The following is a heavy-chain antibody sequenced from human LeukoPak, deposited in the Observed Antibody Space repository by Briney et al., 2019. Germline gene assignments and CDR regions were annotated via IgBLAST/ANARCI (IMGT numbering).Heavy chain of an antibody. Sequence: GGSLRLSCAASGFTFSSYAMSWVRQAPGKGLEWVSSITSGGGSTYFADSVKGRFTISRDNSKNTLYLQMNSLRAEDTAVYYCVKRYCSGGTCYSAFDYWGHGTLVTVSS. CDR3: VKRYCSGGTCYSAFDY. V-gene: IGHV3-23*01. CDR1: GFTFSSYA. D-gene: IGHD2-15*01. CDR2: ITSGGGST. J-gene: IGHJ4*01.